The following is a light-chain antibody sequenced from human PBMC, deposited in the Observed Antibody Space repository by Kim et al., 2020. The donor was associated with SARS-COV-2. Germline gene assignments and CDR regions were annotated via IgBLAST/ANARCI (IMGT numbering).Light chain of an antibody. V-gene: IGLV6-57*02. CDR2: EDN. CDR3: QSYDSRV. J-gene: IGLJ3*02. CDR1: SGSIASNY. Sequence: NFMLTQPHSVSESPGKTVTISCTGSSGSIASNYVQWYQQRPGSAPTTVIYEDNQRPSGVTDRFSGSIDSSSNSASLTISGLKTEDEADYYCQSYDSRVFGGGTQLTVL.